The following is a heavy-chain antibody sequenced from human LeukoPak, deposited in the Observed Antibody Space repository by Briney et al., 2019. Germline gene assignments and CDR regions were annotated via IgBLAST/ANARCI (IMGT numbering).Heavy chain of an antibody. D-gene: IGHD3-3*01. V-gene: IGHV3-48*03. CDR2: ISSGGSTI. CDR1: GFTFSTYA. CDR3: ARGVVSVGIDY. Sequence: GGSLRLSCAASGFTFSTYAMYWVRQAPGKGLEWVSYISSGGSTINYADSVKGRFTISRDNAKNSLYLKMNSLRAEDTAAYYCARGVVSVGIDYWGQGTLVTVSS. J-gene: IGHJ4*02.